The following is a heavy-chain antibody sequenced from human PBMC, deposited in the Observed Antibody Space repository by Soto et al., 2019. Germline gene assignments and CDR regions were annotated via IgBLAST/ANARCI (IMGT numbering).Heavy chain of an antibody. Sequence: PSETLSLTCTVSGDSIISSDFYWGWVRQPPGKGLEWIGSIFYLGSSYYNPSLKSRVTISVDTSKNQFSLRLGSVTAADTALYFCARHSLALRKNNWFDPWGQGIMVTVSS. J-gene: IGHJ5*02. CDR1: GDSIISSDFY. V-gene: IGHV4-39*01. CDR2: IFYLGSS. CDR3: ARHSLALRKNNWFDP. D-gene: IGHD3-3*02.